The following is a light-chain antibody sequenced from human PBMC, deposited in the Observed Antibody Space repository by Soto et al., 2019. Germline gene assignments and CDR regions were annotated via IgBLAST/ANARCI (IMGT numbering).Light chain of an antibody. CDR2: EVT. CDR3: SSHAGINNVV. Sequence: QSVLTQPPSASGSPGQAVAISCTGTSSDVGGYNYVSWYQPHPGKAPKLMIYEVTKRPSGVPDRFSGSKSGNTASLTVSGLQAEDEADYYCSSHAGINNVVFGGGTKLTVL. V-gene: IGLV2-8*01. J-gene: IGLJ3*02. CDR1: SSDVGGYNY.